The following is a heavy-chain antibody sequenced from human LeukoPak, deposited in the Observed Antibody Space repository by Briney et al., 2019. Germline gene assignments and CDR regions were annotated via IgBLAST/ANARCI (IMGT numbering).Heavy chain of an antibody. CDR2: IXXYNGNT. D-gene: IGHD3-16*02. CDR3: ARVITFGGVIVVYFDY. V-gene: IGHV1-18*01. J-gene: IGHJ4*02. Sequence: PXQXPXWMGWIXXYNGNTNYAQKVQGRVTMTTDTSTSTAYMELRSLRSDDTAVYYCARVITFGGVIVVYFDYWGQGTLVTVSS.